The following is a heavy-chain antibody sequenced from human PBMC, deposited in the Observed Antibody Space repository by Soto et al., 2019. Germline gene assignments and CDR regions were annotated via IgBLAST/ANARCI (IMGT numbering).Heavy chain of an antibody. CDR2: IYYSGST. CDR3: ARRYGSSFDY. J-gene: IGHJ4*02. Sequence: SETLSVTWTGWGGAIGRYYWRWSRQPPGKGLEWIGYIYYSGSTNYNPSLKSRVTISVDTSKNQFSLKLSSVTAADTAVYYCARRYGSSFDYWGQGTLVTVS. CDR1: GGAIGRYY. D-gene: IGHD6-13*01. V-gene: IGHV4-59*08.